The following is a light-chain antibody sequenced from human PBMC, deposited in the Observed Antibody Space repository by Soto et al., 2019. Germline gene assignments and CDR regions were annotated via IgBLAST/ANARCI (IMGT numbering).Light chain of an antibody. J-gene: IGKJ4*01. CDR2: DAS. CDR3: LQHNSYART. V-gene: IGKV3-11*01. CDR1: QSVKTF. Sequence: EIVLTQSPATLSLSPGERATLSCRASQSVKTFLVWYQQRPGQAPRLLIHDASHRAAGIPARFSGSGSGTEFTLTISSLQPEDFATYYCLQHNSYARTFGGGTKVDIK.